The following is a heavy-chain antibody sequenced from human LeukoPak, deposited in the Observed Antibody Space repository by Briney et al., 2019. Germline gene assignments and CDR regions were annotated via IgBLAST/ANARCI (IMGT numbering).Heavy chain of an antibody. Sequence: GGSLRLSCAASGFTFSNYAMTWVRQAPGKGLDWVSGISASGGTTYYADSVKGRFTISRDNSKNTLYLQMNSLRAEDTAVYYCAKRPRDSSGYYLGAFDMWGQGTMVTVSP. D-gene: IGHD3-22*01. CDR3: AKRPRDSSGYYLGAFDM. CDR1: GFTFSNYA. V-gene: IGHV3-23*01. J-gene: IGHJ3*02. CDR2: ISASGGTT.